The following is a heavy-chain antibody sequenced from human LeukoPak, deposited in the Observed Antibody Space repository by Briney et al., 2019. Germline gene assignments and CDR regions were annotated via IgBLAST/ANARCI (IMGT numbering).Heavy chain of an antibody. CDR2: ISYDGSNK. J-gene: IGHJ4*02. D-gene: IGHD5-24*01. V-gene: IGHV3-30*03. CDR3: ARDRAGGYNAFDY. CDR1: GFTFSSYG. Sequence: PGRSLRLSCAASGFTFSSYGMHWVRQAPGKGLEWVAVISYDGSNKYYADSVKGRFTISRDNSKNTLYLQMNSLRAEDTAVYYCARDRAGGYNAFDYWGQGTLVTVSS.